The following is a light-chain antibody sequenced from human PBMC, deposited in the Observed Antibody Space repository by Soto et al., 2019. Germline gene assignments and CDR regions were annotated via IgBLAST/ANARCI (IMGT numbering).Light chain of an antibody. CDR2: EGS. J-gene: IGLJ2*01. V-gene: IGLV2-23*01. CDR3: CSYAGRSTVV. Sequence: QSALTQPASVSGSPGQSITISCTGTNSDVGTYNLVSWYQQHPGKAPKLMIYEGSKRPSGVSNRFSGSKSGNTASLTISGLQAEDEGDYYCCSYAGRSTVVFGGGTKLTVL. CDR1: NSDVGTYNL.